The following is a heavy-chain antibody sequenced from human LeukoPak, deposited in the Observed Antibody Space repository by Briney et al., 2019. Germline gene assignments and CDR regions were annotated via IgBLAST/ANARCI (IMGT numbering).Heavy chain of an antibody. CDR3: AKDSLPYYDFWSGYSPYYFDY. J-gene: IGHJ4*02. CDR2: ISGSGGST. D-gene: IGHD3-3*01. Sequence: GGSLRLSCAASGFTVSSNYMSWVRQAPGKGLEWVSAISGSGGSTYYADSVKGRFTISRDNSKNTLYLQMNSLRAEDTAVYYCAKDSLPYYDFWSGYSPYYFDYWGQGTPVTVSS. CDR1: GFTVSSNY. V-gene: IGHV3-23*01.